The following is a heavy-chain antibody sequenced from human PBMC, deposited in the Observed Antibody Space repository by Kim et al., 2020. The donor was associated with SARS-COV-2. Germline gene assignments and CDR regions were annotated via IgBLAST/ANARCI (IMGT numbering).Heavy chain of an antibody. J-gene: IGHJ5*02. CDR2: IYYSGST. CDR1: GGSISSGGYY. V-gene: IGHV4-31*03. Sequence: SETLSLTCTVSGGSISSGGYYWSWIRQHPGKGLEWIGYIYYSGSTYYNPSLKSRVTISVDTSKNQFSLKLSSVTAADTAVYYCARAASYSGSLGPNWFDPWGQGTLVTVSS. CDR3: ARAASYSGSLGPNWFDP. D-gene: IGHD1-26*01.